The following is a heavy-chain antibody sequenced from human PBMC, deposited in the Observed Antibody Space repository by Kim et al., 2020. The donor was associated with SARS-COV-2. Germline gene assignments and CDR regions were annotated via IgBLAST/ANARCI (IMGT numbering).Heavy chain of an antibody. CDR2: ISSSSSYT. V-gene: IGHV3-11*05. D-gene: IGHD1-1*01. CDR1: GFTFSDYY. J-gene: IGHJ2*01. CDR3: ARDLGDKLGYFDL. Sequence: GGSLRLSCAASGFTFSDYYMSWIRQAPGKGLEWVSYISSSSSYTNYADSVKGRFTISRDNAKNSLYLQMNSLRAEDTAVYYCARDLGDKLGYFDLWGRGTLVTVSS.